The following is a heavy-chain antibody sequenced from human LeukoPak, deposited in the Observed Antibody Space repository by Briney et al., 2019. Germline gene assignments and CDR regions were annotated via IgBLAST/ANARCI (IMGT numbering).Heavy chain of an antibody. CDR2: IYYSGST. Sequence: SETLSLTCTDSGGSISSYYWSWIGQPPAKGLEWIGYIYYSGSTNYNPSLKSRVTISVDTSKNQFSLKLSSVTAADTAVYYCARGTRILPIHYWGQGTLATVSS. CDR3: ARGTRILPIHY. D-gene: IGHD5-18*01. CDR1: GGSISSYY. J-gene: IGHJ4*02. V-gene: IGHV4-59*01.